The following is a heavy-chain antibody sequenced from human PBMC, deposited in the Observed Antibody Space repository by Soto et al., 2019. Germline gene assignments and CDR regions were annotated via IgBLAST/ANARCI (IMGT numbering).Heavy chain of an antibody. D-gene: IGHD3-3*01. J-gene: IGHJ6*02. Sequence: SVKVSCKVSGGTFSSYAISWVRQAPGQGLEWMGGIIPIFGTANYAQKFQGRVTITADESTSTAYMELSSLRSEDTAVYYCARAIDFWSGYYNPLGAYYYYGMDVWGQGTTVTVSS. V-gene: IGHV1-69*13. CDR3: ARAIDFWSGYYNPLGAYYYYGMDV. CDR2: IIPIFGTA. CDR1: GGTFSSYA.